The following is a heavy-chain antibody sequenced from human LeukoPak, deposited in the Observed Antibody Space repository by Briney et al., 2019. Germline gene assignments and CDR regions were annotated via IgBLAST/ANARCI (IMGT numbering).Heavy chain of an antibody. CDR1: GFTVSINS. CDR3: ARDLRHAQTTKPTEDY. D-gene: IGHD1-7*01. V-gene: IGHV3-66*01. J-gene: IGHJ4*02. CDR2: IYSGGNT. Sequence: PGGSLRLSCTVSGFTVSINSMSWVRQAPGKGLEWVSFIYSGGNTHYSDSVKGRFTISRDNAKNSLYLQMNSLRAEDTAVYYCARDLRHAQTTKPTEDYWGQGTLVTVSS.